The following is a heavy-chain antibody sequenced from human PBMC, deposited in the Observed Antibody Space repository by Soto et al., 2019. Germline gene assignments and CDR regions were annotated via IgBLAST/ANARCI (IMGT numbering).Heavy chain of an antibody. Sequence: EVQLLESGGGLVQPGGSLRLSCAASGFTFSSYVMSWVRQAPGKGLEWVSGMSGSGGRTYYADSVKCRFTISRDNSNNTLSLQMHRMRAEDTAVYYCAKGRLAALFDPWGQGTLVNVSS. CDR3: AKGRLAALFDP. J-gene: IGHJ5*02. CDR2: MSGSGGRT. V-gene: IGHV3-23*01. CDR1: GFTFSSYV.